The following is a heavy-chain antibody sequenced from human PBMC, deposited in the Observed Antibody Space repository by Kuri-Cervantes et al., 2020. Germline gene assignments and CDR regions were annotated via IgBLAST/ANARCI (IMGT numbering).Heavy chain of an antibody. V-gene: IGHV3-30*04. Sequence: GESLKISCAASGFIFNDYALHWVRQPPGKGLEWVAIISFDARKTYYTGSVRGRFTISRDNSENTLYLQMSSLTPEDTAVYYCAGTSGSDIIGNLPGVSWGQGTLVTVSS. CDR2: ISFDARKT. CDR1: GFIFNDYA. CDR3: AGTSGSDIIGNLPGVS. J-gene: IGHJ5*02. D-gene: IGHD3-22*01.